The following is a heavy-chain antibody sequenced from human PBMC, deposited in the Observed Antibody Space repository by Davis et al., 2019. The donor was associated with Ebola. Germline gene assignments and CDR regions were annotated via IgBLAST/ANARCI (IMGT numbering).Heavy chain of an antibody. D-gene: IGHD4-11*01. CDR3: AKGGDSNYDFDH. V-gene: IGHV3-23*01. J-gene: IGHJ4*02. CDR1: GFTFSSYT. CDR2: ISGSGGNT. Sequence: PGGSLRLSCAVSGFTFSSYTMSWVRQAPGKGPEWVSAISGSGGNTYYADSVKGRFTISRDNSKNTLYLQMNSLRVEDTALYYCAKGGDSNYDFDHWGQGTLVTVSS.